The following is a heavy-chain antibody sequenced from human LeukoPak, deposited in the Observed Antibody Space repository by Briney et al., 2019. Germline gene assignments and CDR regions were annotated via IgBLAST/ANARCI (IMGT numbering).Heavy chain of an antibody. J-gene: IGHJ6*02. CDR2: IIPILGIA. CDR1: GGTFSSYG. D-gene: IGHD5-18*01. V-gene: IGHV1-69*04. CDR3: ARDTLVDTAMVRNYYGMDV. Sequence: SVKVSCKASGGTFSSYGISWVRQAPGQGLEWMGRIIPILGIANYAQKFQGRVTITADKSTSTAYMELSSLRSEDTAVYYCARDTLVDTAMVRNYYGMDVWGQGTTVTVSS.